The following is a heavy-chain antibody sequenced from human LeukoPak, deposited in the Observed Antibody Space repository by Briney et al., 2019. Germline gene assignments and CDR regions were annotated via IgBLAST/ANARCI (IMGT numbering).Heavy chain of an antibody. D-gene: IGHD3-22*01. CDR3: ARIENSSGYYYVGYYYYYMDV. V-gene: IGHV3-9*01. Sequence: PGGSLRLSCAASGFTFDDYAMHWVRQAPGKGLEWVSGISWNSGSIGYADSVKGRFTISRDNAKNSLYLQMNSLRAEDTAVYYCARIENSSGYYYVGYYYYYMDVWGKGTTVTVSS. CDR2: ISWNSGSI. J-gene: IGHJ6*03. CDR1: GFTFDDYA.